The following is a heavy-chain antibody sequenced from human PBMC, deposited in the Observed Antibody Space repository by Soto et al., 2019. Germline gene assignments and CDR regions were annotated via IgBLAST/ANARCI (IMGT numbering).Heavy chain of an antibody. V-gene: IGHV1-69*01. CDR3: ATYPRPYNWIDL. CDR1: GGALTSYP. Sequence: QVRLEQSGAEVKKPGSSVRVSCQASGGALTSYPIHWVRQAPGQGLEWMGVIDPMFDTSNLAEKFKARVTFTADAWTKTVYMDLTSMRSDDTAVYFCATYPRPYNWIDLWGQGTLLTVSS. D-gene: IGHD1-1*01. J-gene: IGHJ5*02. CDR2: IDPMFDTS.